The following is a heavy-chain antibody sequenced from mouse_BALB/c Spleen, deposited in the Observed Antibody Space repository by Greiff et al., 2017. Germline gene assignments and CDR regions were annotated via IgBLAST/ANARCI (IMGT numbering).Heavy chain of an antibody. D-gene: IGHD2-10*01. CDR2: ISSGGGNT. V-gene: IGHV5-9*03. CDR1: GFTFSSYT. J-gene: IGHJ3*01. CDR3: ARSYYGNSEAWFAY. Sequence: EVHLVESGGGLVKPGGSLKLSCAASGFTFSSYTMSWVRQTPEKRLEWVATISSGGGNTYYPDSVKGRFTISRDNAKNNLYLQMSSLRSEDTALYYCARSYYGNSEAWFAYCGQGTLVTVSA.